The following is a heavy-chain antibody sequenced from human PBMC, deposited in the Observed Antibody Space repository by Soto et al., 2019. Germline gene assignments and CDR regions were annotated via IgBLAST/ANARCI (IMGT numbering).Heavy chain of an antibody. Sequence: SQTLSLTCAISGDSVSSNSAAWNWIRLSPSRGLEWLARTYYRSRWYNDYAVAVRSRITVNADSSKNQFSLQLNSVTPEDTAVYYCARVPVWYSYGFFDYWGQGTLVTVSS. CDR3: ARVPVWYSYGFFDY. D-gene: IGHD5-18*01. CDR2: TYYRSRWYN. J-gene: IGHJ4*02. CDR1: GDSVSSNSAA. V-gene: IGHV6-1*01.